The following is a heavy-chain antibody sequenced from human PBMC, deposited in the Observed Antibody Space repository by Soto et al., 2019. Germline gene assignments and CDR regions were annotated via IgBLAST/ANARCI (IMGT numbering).Heavy chain of an antibody. D-gene: IGHD2-15*01. CDR1: GFIVSDTY. J-gene: IGHJ3*02. CDR2: ISNRGDT. Sequence: GGSLRLSCTASGFIVSDTYVNWVRQAPGKGLEWVSVISNRGDTHYADSVRGRFSLSRDISDNTLHLQMNNLRVEDTAVYYCAREPRYCRGGSCSITGDAYDIWGQGTMVTGSS. CDR3: AREPRYCRGGSCSITGDAYDI. V-gene: IGHV3-66*01.